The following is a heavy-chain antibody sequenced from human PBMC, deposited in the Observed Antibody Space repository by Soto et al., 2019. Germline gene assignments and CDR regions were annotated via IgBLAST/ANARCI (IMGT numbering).Heavy chain of an antibody. J-gene: IGHJ6*02. CDR3: ARNESSNIYGMDV. CDR1: GFTFSSYS. CDR2: ISSSSFSI. Sequence: EVQLVESGGGLVKPGGSLRLSCAASGFTFSSYSMNWVRQAPGKGLEWVSSISSSSFSINYADSVKGRFSISRDNAQNSLHLQNNNLRAEDTAVYYCARNESSNIYGMDVGGQGTTVTVSS. V-gene: IGHV3-21*02. D-gene: IGHD6-6*01.